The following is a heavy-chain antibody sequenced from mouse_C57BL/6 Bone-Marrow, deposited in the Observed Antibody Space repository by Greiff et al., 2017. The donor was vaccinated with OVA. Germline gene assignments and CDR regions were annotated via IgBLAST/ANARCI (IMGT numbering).Heavy chain of an antibody. CDR3: ARDSNYNYAMDY. V-gene: IGHV3-6*01. Sequence: EVQLQESGPGLVKPSQSLSLTCSVTGYSITSCYYWYWIRQFPGNKLEWMGSISYDGSNNYNPSLKNRISITRDTSKNQFFLKLNSVTTEDTATYYCARDSNYNYAMDYWGQGTSVTVSS. CDR1: GYSITSCYY. D-gene: IGHD2-5*01. CDR2: ISYDGSN. J-gene: IGHJ4*01.